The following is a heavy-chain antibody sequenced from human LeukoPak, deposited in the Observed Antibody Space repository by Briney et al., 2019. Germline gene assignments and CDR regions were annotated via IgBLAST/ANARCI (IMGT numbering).Heavy chain of an antibody. Sequence: GGSLRLSCAASGFTFSSYGMHWVRQAPGKGLEWVAVIWYDGSNKYYADSVKGRFTISRDNSKNTLYLQMNSLRAEDTAVYYCARSLVVVPAAVSYYYYYYGMDAWGQGTTVTVSS. J-gene: IGHJ6*02. D-gene: IGHD2-2*01. CDR3: ARSLVVVPAAVSYYYYYYGMDA. V-gene: IGHV3-33*01. CDR1: GFTFSSYG. CDR2: IWYDGSNK.